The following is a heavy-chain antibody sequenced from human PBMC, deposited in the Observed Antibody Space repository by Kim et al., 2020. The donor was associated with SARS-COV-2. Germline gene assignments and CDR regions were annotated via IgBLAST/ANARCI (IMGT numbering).Heavy chain of an antibody. V-gene: IGHV3-30*18. CDR2: ISYDGSNK. CDR1: GFTFSSYG. J-gene: IGHJ4*02. D-gene: IGHD3-22*01. Sequence: GGSLRRSCAASGFTFSSYGMHWVRQAPGKGLEWVAVISYDGSNKYYADSVKGRFTISRENSKNTLYLQMNSLRAEDTAVYYCAKGLGYYDSSGYYSTAGDYIDYWGQGTLVTVSS. CDR3: AKGLGYYDSSGYYSTAGDYIDY.